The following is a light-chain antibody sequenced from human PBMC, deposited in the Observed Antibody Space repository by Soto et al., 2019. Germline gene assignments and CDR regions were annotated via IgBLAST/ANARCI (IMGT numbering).Light chain of an antibody. J-gene: IGKJ3*01. CDR2: GAS. Sequence: EIVFTQSPGTMSLSPGNRATLSCRASQSVSSSYLAWDQQKPDQAPRLLIYGASTRASGIPARFSGSGSGTEFTLTISSLQSEDFAVYYCQQYKNWPEFTFGPGTKVDIK. V-gene: IGKV3-15*01. CDR1: QSVSSSY. CDR3: QQYKNWPEFT.